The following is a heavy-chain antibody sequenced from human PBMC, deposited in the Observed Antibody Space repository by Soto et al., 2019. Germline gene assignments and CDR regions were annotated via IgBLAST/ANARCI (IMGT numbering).Heavy chain of an antibody. V-gene: IGHV1-46*01. CDR3: ARDPIYYDFWSGSDGAFDI. CDR1: GCTFTSYY. D-gene: IGHD3-3*01. J-gene: IGHJ3*02. CDR2: INPSGGST. Sequence: GASVKVSCKASGCTFTSYYMHWVRQAPGQGLEWMGIINPSGGSTSYAQKFQGRVTMTRDTSTSTVYMGLSSLRSEDTAVYYCARDPIYYDFWSGSDGAFDIWGQGTMVTVSS.